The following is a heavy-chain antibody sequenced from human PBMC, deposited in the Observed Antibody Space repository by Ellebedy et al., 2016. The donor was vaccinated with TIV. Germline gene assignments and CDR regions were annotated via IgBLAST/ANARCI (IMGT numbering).Heavy chain of an antibody. CDR1: GFTFSSHG. CDR2: IWYDGSKK. D-gene: IGHD3-22*01. V-gene: IGHV3-33*01. Sequence: GGSLRLSCAASGFTFSSHGMHWVRQAPGKGLEWVTLIWYDGSKKYYADSVTGRFTISRDNSKNTLYLQMNSLRAEDTAFYYCVRGGRDSSDSYEDWYFDLWGRGTLVTVSS. CDR3: VRGGRDSSDSYEDWYFDL. J-gene: IGHJ2*01.